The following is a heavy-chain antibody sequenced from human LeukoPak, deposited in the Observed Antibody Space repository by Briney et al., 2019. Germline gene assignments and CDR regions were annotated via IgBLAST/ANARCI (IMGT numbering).Heavy chain of an antibody. CDR3: ATTSPLERRHYFDY. CDR2: FDPEDSET. D-gene: IGHD1-1*01. V-gene: IGHV1-24*01. Sequence: GASVKVSCKVSGYTLTELSMHWVRQAPGKGLEWMGGFDPEDSETIYAQKFQGRVTMTEDTSTDTAYMELSSLRSEDTAVYYCATTSPLERRHYFDYWGQGTLVTVSS. J-gene: IGHJ4*02. CDR1: GYTLTELS.